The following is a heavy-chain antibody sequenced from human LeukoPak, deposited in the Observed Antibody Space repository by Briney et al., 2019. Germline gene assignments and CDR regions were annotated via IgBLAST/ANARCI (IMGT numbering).Heavy chain of an antibody. J-gene: IGHJ5*02. CDR2: MKPNSGNT. Sequence: ASVKVSCKASGYTFTNYDINWVRQATGQGLEWMGYMKPNSGNTGYAQKFQGRVTMTRDTSISTAYMELSRLRSDDTAVYYCARVVVVVPAAIEWFDPWGQGTVVTVSS. CDR1: GYTFTNYD. D-gene: IGHD2-2*01. V-gene: IGHV1-8*01. CDR3: ARVVVVVPAAIEWFDP.